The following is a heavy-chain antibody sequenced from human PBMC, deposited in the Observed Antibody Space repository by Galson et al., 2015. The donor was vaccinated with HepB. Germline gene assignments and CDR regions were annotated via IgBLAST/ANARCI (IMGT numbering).Heavy chain of an antibody. Sequence: SVKVSCKATGSTFNTYGIFWVRQAPGQGLEWMGWISTYNDVTNYAQKFQGRVTMTTDTSTSTAYLELRSLRSDDTAVYYCAKDNDHNFDYWDQGTLVTVSS. CDR3: AKDNDHNFDY. J-gene: IGHJ4*02. CDR2: ISTYNDVT. V-gene: IGHV1-18*04. CDR1: GSTFNTYG. D-gene: IGHD2-8*01.